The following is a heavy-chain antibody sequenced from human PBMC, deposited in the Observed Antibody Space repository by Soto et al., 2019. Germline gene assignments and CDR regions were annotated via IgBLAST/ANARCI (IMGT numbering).Heavy chain of an antibody. V-gene: IGHV3-30*18. CDR3: AKSRVTMIVVEDFDY. D-gene: IGHD3-22*01. CDR1: GFTFSSYG. Sequence: PGGSLRLSCAASGFTFSSYGMHWVRQAPGKGLEWVAVISYDGSNKYYADSVKGRFTISRDNSKNTLYLQMNSLRAEDTAVYYCAKSRVTMIVVEDFDYWGQGTLVTVSS. J-gene: IGHJ4*02. CDR2: ISYDGSNK.